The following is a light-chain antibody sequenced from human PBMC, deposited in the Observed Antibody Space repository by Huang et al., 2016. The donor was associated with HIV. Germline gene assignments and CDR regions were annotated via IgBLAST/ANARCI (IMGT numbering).Light chain of an antibody. CDR1: QSVFYNSNDKYY. V-gene: IGKV4-1*01. CDR3: QQYYSTPLT. Sequence: DIVMTQSPDSLAVSLGERATINCKSSQSVFYNSNDKYYLSWYQQKPGQPPKLLIYWSSTRESGVPDRFSGSGSGTDFTHTISSLQAEDVAVYYCQQYYSTPLTFGGGTKVEIK. CDR2: WSS. J-gene: IGKJ4*01.